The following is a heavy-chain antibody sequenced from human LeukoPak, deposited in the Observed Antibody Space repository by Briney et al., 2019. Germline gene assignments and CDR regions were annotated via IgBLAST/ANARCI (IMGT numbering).Heavy chain of an antibody. CDR2: VYYSGSP. J-gene: IGHJ5*02. D-gene: IGHD4/OR15-4a*01. V-gene: IGHV4-39*01. CDR3: ARRDYAAWFDP. CDR1: GDSITRGAFY. Sequence: PSETLSLTCNVSGDSITRGAFYWAWIRQSPGKGREWIGNVYYSGSPQYNPSLRGRVSISMDKPKNQLSLNLNAVSVTDTAIYYCARRDYAAWFDPWGQGTLVTVSS.